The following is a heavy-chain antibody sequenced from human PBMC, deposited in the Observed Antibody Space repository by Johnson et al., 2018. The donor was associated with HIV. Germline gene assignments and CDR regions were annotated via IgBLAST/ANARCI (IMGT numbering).Heavy chain of an antibody. CDR1: GFPFRDSA. CDR3: GRHSPRGYSGNDAFDI. Sequence: QVQLVESGGGVVQPGRSQRLSCAASGFPFRDSAMHWVRQAPGKGMEWVAVILFDGVYKHYAESVKGRFHNSRDNAKNTLYLQRNSQRAEDTAVYYCGRHSPRGYSGNDAFDIWGQGTMVTVSS. CDR2: ILFDGVYK. J-gene: IGHJ3*02. D-gene: IGHD5-12*01. V-gene: IGHV3-30-3*01.